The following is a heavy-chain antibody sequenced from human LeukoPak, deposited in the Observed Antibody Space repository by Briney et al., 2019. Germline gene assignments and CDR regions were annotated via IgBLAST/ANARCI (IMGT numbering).Heavy chain of an antibody. V-gene: IGHV4-34*01. Sequence: SETPSLTCAVYGGSFSGYYWSWIRQPPGKGLEWIGEINHSGSTNYNPSLKSRVTISVDTPKNQFSLKLSSVTAADTAVYYCARGSVPAAMSLDYWGQGTLVIVSS. CDR1: GGSFSGYY. J-gene: IGHJ4*02. CDR2: INHSGST. CDR3: ARGSVPAAMSLDY. D-gene: IGHD2-2*01.